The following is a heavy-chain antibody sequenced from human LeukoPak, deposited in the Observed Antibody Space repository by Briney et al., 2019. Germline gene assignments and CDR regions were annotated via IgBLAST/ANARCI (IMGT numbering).Heavy chain of an antibody. J-gene: IGHJ6*03. D-gene: IGHD4-11*01. CDR1: GVSLRGYY. Sequence: SDPLSLTCAVYGVSLRGYYWSWIRQSPEKGLEWIGEVNHEGDSIYSPSLKSRLTLSVDMSKNQFSLNLRSVTAADTAVYFCARGSNYVSDYYFDVWGKGTTVIVSS. V-gene: IGHV4-34*01. CDR3: ARGSNYVSDYYFDV. CDR2: VNHEGDS.